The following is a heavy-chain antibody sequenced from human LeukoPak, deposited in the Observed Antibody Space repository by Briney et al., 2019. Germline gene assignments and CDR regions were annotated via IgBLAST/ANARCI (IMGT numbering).Heavy chain of an antibody. V-gene: IGHV1-46*01. CDR3: AREGRITMVLDP. CDR1: GYTFTSYY. CDR2: INPSGGST. J-gene: IGHJ5*02. Sequence: ASVKVSCKASGYTFTSYYMHWVRQAPGQGLEWMGIINPSGGSTSYAQKFQGRVTMTRDTSTSTVYMELSSLRYEDTAVYYCAREGRITMVLDPWGQGTLVTVSS. D-gene: IGHD3-10*01.